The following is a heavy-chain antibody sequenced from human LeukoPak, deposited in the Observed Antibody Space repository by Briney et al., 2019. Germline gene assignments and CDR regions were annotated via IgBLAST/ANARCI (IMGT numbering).Heavy chain of an antibody. CDR2: IKQDGSEK. J-gene: IGHJ6*02. CDR3: ARGSTYEGPYYQGMDV. Sequence: PGGSLRLSCGIPGFTLSSHWMHWVRQAPGKGLEWVATIKQDGSEKFYVDSVTGRFTISRHDARNSLFLRMTSLRVEDSAVYFCARGSTYEGPYYQGMDVWGQGTTVIVSS. V-gene: IGHV3-7*04. CDR1: GFTLSSHW. D-gene: IGHD2-2*01.